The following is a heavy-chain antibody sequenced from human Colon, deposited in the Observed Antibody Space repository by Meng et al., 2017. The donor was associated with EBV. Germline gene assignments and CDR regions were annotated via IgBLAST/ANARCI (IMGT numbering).Heavy chain of an antibody. CDR2: INHSGGT. CDR3: ARGLAWFRELLSINRFDP. CDR1: GGSFRGYY. Sequence: HGNPQQWGAGLLEHSYSLSLSCAVYGGSFRGYYWTVIRQPPGKGLEWIGEINHSGGTNYNPSRKSRVTISVDTSKNQFSLKLSSVTAADTAVYYCARGLAWFRELLSINRFDPWGQGTLVTVSS. D-gene: IGHD3-10*01. V-gene: IGHV4-34*02. J-gene: IGHJ5*02.